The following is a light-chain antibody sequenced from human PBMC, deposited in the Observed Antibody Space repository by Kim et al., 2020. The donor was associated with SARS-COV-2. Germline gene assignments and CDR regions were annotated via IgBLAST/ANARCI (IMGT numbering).Light chain of an antibody. CDR3: AAWDDNLNGVG. CDR1: FSNVGRNT. J-gene: IGLJ2*01. Sequence: GQRVTISCSGSFSNVGRNTVNWYQQLPGTAPKLLIFGYNQRPSGVPDRFSGSKSGTSASLAISGLQSEDEADYYCAAWDDNLNGVGFGGWTQLTVL. V-gene: IGLV1-44*01. CDR2: GYN.